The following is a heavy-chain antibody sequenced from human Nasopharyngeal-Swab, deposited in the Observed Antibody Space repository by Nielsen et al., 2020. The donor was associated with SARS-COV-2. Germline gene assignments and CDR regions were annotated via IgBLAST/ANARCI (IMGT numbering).Heavy chain of an antibody. CDR2: IYYSGST. V-gene: IGHV4-59*01. Sequence: GSLSLTCTVSGGSISSYYWSWIRQPPGKGLEWIGYIYYSGSTNYNPSLKSRVTISVDTSKNQFSLKLSSVTAADTAVYYCARDPSPGIAVAGTGAFDIWGQGTMVTVSS. J-gene: IGHJ3*02. D-gene: IGHD6-19*01. CDR3: ARDPSPGIAVAGTGAFDI. CDR1: GGSISSYY.